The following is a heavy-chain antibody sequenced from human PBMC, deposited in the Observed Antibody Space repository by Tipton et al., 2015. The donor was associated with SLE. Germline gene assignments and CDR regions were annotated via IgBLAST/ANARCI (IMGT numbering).Heavy chain of an antibody. CDR1: GGSISSYY. CDR3: ARRDYGDYVRWFDP. D-gene: IGHD4-17*01. Sequence: TLSLTCTVSGGSISSYYWSWIRQPPGKGLEWIGYIYHSGSTNYNPSLKSRVTISVDTSKNQFSLKLSSMTAADTAVYYCARRDYGDYVRWFDPWGQGTLATVSS. V-gene: IGHV4-59*12. CDR2: IYHSGST. J-gene: IGHJ5*02.